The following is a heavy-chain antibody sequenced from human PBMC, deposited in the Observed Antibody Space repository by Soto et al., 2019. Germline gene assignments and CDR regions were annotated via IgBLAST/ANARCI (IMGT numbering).Heavy chain of an antibody. V-gene: IGHV4-31*03. J-gene: IGHJ4*02. D-gene: IGHD3-3*01. CDR1: GGSISSGGYY. CDR3: AGFLEWSIPITDY. CDR2: IYYSGST. Sequence: PSETLSLTCTVSGGSISSGGYYWSWIRQHPGKGLEWIGYIYYSGSTYYNPSLKSRVTISVDTSKNQFSLKLSSVTAADTAVYYCAGFLEWSIPITDYWGQGTLVTVSS.